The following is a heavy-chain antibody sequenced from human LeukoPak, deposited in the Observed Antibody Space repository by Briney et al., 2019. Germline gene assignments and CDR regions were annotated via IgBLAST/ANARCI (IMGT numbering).Heavy chain of an antibody. CDR3: AKDSRAPATAIN. V-gene: IGHV3-23*01. D-gene: IGHD2-2*01. CDR1: GFTFSSYG. CDR2: ISGGGGST. Sequence: PGGSLRLSCAASGFTFSSYGMSWVRQAPRKGLEWVSGISGGGGSTYYADSVKGRFTISRDNSKNTLYLQMNSLRAEDTAVYYCAKDSRAPATAINWGQGTLVTVSS. J-gene: IGHJ4*02.